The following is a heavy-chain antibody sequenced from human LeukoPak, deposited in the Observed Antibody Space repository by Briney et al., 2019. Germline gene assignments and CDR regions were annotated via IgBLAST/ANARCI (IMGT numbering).Heavy chain of an antibody. V-gene: IGHV4-59*10. CDR3: ARVAYYYGSGSYYNDDY. CDR2: IYTSGST. J-gene: IGHJ4*02. D-gene: IGHD3-10*01. CDR1: GGSFSSYY. Sequence: SETLSLTCAVYGGSFSSYYWSWIRQPAGKGLEWIGHIYTSGSTNYNPSLKSRVTISVDTSKNQFSLKLSSVTAADTAVYYCARVAYYYGSGSYYNDDYWGQGTLVTVSS.